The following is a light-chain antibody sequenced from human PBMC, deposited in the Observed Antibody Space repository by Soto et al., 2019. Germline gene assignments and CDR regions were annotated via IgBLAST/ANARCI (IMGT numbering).Light chain of an antibody. CDR3: VQHYSYPLT. J-gene: IGKJ4*01. V-gene: IGKV1-9*01. CDR1: QAINTY. Sequence: DIQLTQSPSFLSASVGDRVTITCRASQAINTYLAWYQQKPGKAPKLLIYEASVLQSGVPSRFSGSGSGTEFTLTVTSLQPEDFATYYCVQHYSYPLTFGGGTKVDIK. CDR2: EAS.